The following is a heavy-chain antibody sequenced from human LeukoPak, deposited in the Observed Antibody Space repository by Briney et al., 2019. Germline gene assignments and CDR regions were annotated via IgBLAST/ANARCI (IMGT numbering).Heavy chain of an antibody. D-gene: IGHD1-1*01. Sequence: GGSLRLSCAASGITFRSYAMSWVRQAPGKGLEWVSSISASGGTTYDADFVKGRFTISRDNSKNILFLHMNNLRAEDTAVFHCAKCANAAQYYYMDVWGKGTTVIVSS. J-gene: IGHJ6*03. CDR1: GITFRSYA. CDR3: AKCANAAQYYYMDV. CDR2: ISASGGTT. V-gene: IGHV3-23*01.